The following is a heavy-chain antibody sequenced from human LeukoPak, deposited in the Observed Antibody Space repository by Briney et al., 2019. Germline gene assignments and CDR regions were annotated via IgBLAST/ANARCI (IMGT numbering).Heavy chain of an antibody. CDR2: INHSGST. CDR3: ARGSGILRYFDWLSPEYYYYGMDV. J-gene: IGHJ6*02. V-gene: IGHV4-34*01. CDR1: GGSFSGYY. D-gene: IGHD3-9*01. Sequence: SETLSLTCAVYGGSFSGYYWSWIRQPPERGLEWIGEINHSGSTNYNPSLKSRVTISVDTSKNQFSLKLSSVTAADTAVYYCARGSGILRYFDWLSPEYYYYGMDVWGQGTTVTVSS.